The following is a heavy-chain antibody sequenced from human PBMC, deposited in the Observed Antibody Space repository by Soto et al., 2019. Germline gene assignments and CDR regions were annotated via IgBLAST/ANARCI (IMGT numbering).Heavy chain of an antibody. J-gene: IGHJ6*02. CDR2: IYHSGTT. CDR1: GDSISSGYY. Sequence: PSETLSLTCAVSGDSISSGYYWAWIRQPPGKGLEWIGSIYHSGTTYYNPSLKSRVTISVDTSKNQFSLKLCSVTAADSAVYHCARVPLALLHYGMDVWGQGTTVTVSS. V-gene: IGHV4-38-2*01. D-gene: IGHD2-21*01. CDR3: ARVPLALLHYGMDV.